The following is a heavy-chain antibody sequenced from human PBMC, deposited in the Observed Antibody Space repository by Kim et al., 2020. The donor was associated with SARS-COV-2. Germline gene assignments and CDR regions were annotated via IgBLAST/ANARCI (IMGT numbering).Heavy chain of an antibody. CDR1: GYTFTSFD. CDR2: MNPNSGNT. Sequence: ASVKVSCKASGYTFTSFDINWVRQATGQGLEWMGWMNPNSGNTGHAQKFQGRITMTRDTSISTAYMELNSLRSDDTAVYYCGRGQRSQVAVMVYVLKSYYFDLWGQGTLVTVTP. CDR3: GRGQRSQVAVMVYVLKSYYFDL. V-gene: IGHV1-8*01. J-gene: IGHJ4*02. D-gene: IGHD2-8*01.